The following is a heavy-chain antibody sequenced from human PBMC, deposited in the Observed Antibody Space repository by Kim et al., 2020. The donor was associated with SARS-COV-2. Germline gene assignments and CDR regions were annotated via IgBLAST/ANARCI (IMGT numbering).Heavy chain of an antibody. CDR3: AREGSYYFDY. D-gene: IGHD6-19*01. CDR2: ST. Sequence: STNYNPSLKSRVTISVDTSKNQFSLKLSSVTAADTAVYYCAREGSYYFDYWGQGTLVTVSS. V-gene: IGHV4-34*01. J-gene: IGHJ4*02.